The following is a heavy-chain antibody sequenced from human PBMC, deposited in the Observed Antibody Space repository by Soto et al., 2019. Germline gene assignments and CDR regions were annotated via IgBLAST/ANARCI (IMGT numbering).Heavy chain of an antibody. CDR2: LSASGRT. CDR1: GDSSGNFY. J-gene: IGHJ6*02. D-gene: IGHD2-8*02. V-gene: IGHV4-4*07. Sequence: QVHLQESGPGLVKPSEPLSLTCAISGDSSGNFYWSWIRQPAGKGLESLGRLSASGRTNYSPSLQSRVTMSLDRSKNRFSLRLTSVSAADTAVYFCARVLVGCTGGNCYYYYGMDVWGQGTTVIVSS. CDR3: ARVLVGCTGGNCYYYYGMDV.